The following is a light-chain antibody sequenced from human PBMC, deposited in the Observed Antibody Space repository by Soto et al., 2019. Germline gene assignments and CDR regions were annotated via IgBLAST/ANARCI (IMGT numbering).Light chain of an antibody. CDR3: QQSYSIPTWT. CDR1: QSVSSSY. CDR2: GAS. Sequence: EIGLTQSPGTLSLSPGERATLSCRASQSVSSSYLAWYQQKPGQAPRLLIYGASSRATGIPDRFSGSGSGTDFTLTISSLQPEDFATYYCQQSYSIPTWTFGQGTKVDIK. V-gene: IGKV3-20*01. J-gene: IGKJ1*01.